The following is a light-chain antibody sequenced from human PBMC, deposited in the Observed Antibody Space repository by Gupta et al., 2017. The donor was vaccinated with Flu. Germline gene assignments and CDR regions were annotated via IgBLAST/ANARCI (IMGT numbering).Light chain of an antibody. CDR3: LLFYSETRV. CDR1: TGAVTSSHY. CDR2: DTS. Sequence: QAVVTQEPSVTVSPGGTVTLTCGSSTGAVTSSHYPYWFQQKPGQAPRTLTYDTSNKHSWTPARFSGSLLGGKAALTLSGAQPEDEAEYYCLLFYSETRVFGGGTKLTVL. J-gene: IGLJ3*02. V-gene: IGLV7-46*01.